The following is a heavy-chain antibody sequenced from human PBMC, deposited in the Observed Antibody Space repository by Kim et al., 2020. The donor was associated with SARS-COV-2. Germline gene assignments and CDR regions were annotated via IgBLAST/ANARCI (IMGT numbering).Heavy chain of an antibody. Sequence: ASVKVSCKTSGYTFTNYGITWVRQSPGQGLEWIGWISTYNDNTQYAPRFQGRVTMTADTSTTTAYMELRSLRSDDTAVYYCARDSLAAADFDYWGQGTLVTVSS. D-gene: IGHD6-13*01. V-gene: IGHV1-18*04. CDR1: GYTFTNYG. CDR2: ISTYNDNT. CDR3: ARDSLAAADFDY. J-gene: IGHJ4*02.